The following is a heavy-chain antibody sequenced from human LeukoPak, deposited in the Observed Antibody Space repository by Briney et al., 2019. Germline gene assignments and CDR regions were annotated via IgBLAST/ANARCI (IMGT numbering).Heavy chain of an antibody. CDR2: ISTHKGNT. Sequence: GASXKVSCKASGYTFISYEINWVRQAPGQGLEWMGGISTHKGNTNYAQKFQGRVTMTTATSTNTAYMELRSLRSDDTAVYYCARVRSASAGTASAFDIWGQGTMVTVSS. V-gene: IGHV1-18*01. D-gene: IGHD2-21*02. CDR3: ARVRSASAGTASAFDI. J-gene: IGHJ3*02. CDR1: GYTFISYE.